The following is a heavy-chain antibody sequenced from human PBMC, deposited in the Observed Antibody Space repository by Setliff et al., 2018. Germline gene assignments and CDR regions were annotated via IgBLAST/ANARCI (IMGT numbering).Heavy chain of an antibody. V-gene: IGHV4-34*01. CDR1: GGSFSGYF. Sequence: SETLSLTCAVYGGSFSGYFWSWIRQSPGRGLEWIGEINDRGSTHYNPSLKSRVTISVDTSKNQFSLKLTSVTAADTAVYYCARLGVDDSSGYYYPGGYMDVWGKGTTVTVSS. J-gene: IGHJ6*04. CDR2: INDRGST. D-gene: IGHD3-22*01. CDR3: ARLGVDDSSGYYYPGGYMDV.